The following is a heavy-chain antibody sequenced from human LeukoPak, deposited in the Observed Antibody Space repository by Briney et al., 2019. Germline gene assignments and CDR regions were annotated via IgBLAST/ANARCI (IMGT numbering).Heavy chain of an antibody. J-gene: IGHJ4*02. D-gene: IGHD2-15*01. CDR1: GYTFTGYY. Sequence: ASVKVSCKASGYTFTGYYMHWVRQAPGQGLEWMGWINPNSGGTNYAQKFQGRVTMTKDTSISTAYMELSRLRSDDTAVYYCARNVGPIVVVVAATGVDYWGQGTLVTVSS. V-gene: IGHV1-2*02. CDR3: ARNVGPIVVVVAATGVDY. CDR2: INPNSGGT.